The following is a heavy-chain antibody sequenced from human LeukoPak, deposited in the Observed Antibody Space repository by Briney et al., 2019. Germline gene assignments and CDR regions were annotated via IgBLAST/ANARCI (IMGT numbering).Heavy chain of an antibody. CDR1: GGSFSGYY. V-gene: IGHV4-34*01. Sequence: PSETLSLTCAVYGGSFSGYYWSWVRQPPGKGRGWSGEINHGGSTNNNPSLKRRVTKSVGTSKNHSSRKLRSLPAAHTAVYYCARLLRGGRDTPMVTMIVVRAKSGAFDIWGQGTMVTVSS. J-gene: IGHJ3*02. CDR3: ARLLRGGRDTPMVTMIVVRAKSGAFDI. CDR2: INHGGST. D-gene: IGHD3-22*01.